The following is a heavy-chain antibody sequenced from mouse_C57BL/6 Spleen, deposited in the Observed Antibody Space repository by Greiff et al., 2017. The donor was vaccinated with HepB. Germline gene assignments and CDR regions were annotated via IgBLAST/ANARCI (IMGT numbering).Heavy chain of an antibody. Sequence: VKLMESGPGLVAPSQSLSITCTVSGFSLTSYGVHWVRQPPGKGLEWLVVIWSDGSTTYNSALKSRLSISKDNSKSQVFLKMNSLQTDDTAMYYCARHEGPYYDYDGAMDYWGQGTSVTVSS. CDR3: ARHEGPYYDYDGAMDY. J-gene: IGHJ4*01. CDR1: GFSLTSYG. CDR2: IWSDGST. V-gene: IGHV2-6-1*01. D-gene: IGHD2-4*01.